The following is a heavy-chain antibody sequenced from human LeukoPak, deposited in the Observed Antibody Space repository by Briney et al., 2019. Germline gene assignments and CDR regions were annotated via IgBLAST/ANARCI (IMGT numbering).Heavy chain of an antibody. J-gene: IGHJ4*02. D-gene: IGHD1-26*01. CDR3: ARARGATTY. CDR2: ISSSSSYI. CDR1: GFTFSSYS. Sequence: PGGSLRLSCAASGFTFSSYSMNWVRQAPGRGLEWVSSISSSSSYIYYADSVKGRFTISRDNAKNSLYPQMNSLRAEDTAVYYCARARGATTYWGQGTLVTVSS. V-gene: IGHV3-21*01.